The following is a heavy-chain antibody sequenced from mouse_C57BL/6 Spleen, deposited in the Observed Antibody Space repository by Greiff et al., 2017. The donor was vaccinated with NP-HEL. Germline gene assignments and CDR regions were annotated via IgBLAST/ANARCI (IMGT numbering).Heavy chain of an antibody. V-gene: IGHV1-72*01. D-gene: IGHD1-1*01. CDR1: GYTFTSYW. CDR2: IDPNSGGT. J-gene: IGHJ4*01. CDR3: ARRGTTVVARDYAMDY. Sequence: QVQLQQSGAELVKPGASVKLSCKASGYTFTSYWMHWVKQRPGRGLEWIGRIDPNSGGTKYNEKFKSKATLTVDKPSSTAYMQLSSLTSEDSAVYYCARRGTTVVARDYAMDYWGQGTSVTVSS.